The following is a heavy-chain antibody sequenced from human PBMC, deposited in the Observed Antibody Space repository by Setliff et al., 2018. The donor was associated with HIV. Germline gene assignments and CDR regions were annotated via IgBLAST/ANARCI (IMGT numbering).Heavy chain of an antibody. Sequence: GGSLRLSCAASGFTFSNAWMSWVCQAPGKGLEWVGRIKSKTDGGTTDYAAPVKGRFTISRDDSKNTLYLQMNSLETEDTAVYYCTTRYYGSGSRPYYYYGMDVWGQGTTVTVSS. CDR2: IKSKTDGGTT. V-gene: IGHV3-15*01. CDR3: TTRYYGSGSRPYYYYGMDV. CDR1: GFTFSNAW. J-gene: IGHJ6*02. D-gene: IGHD3-10*01.